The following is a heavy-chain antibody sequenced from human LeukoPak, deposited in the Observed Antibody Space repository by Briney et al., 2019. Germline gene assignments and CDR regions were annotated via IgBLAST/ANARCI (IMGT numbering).Heavy chain of an antibody. Sequence: GESLKISCKGSGYSFTSYWITWVRQMPGKGLEWMGRIDPSDSYTNYSPSFQGHVTISADKSISTAYLQWSSLKASDTAMYFCARLRADTAMVISPWGQGTLVTVSS. CDR3: ARLRADTAMVISP. CDR1: GYSFTSYW. J-gene: IGHJ5*02. V-gene: IGHV5-10-1*01. D-gene: IGHD5-18*01. CDR2: IDPSDSYT.